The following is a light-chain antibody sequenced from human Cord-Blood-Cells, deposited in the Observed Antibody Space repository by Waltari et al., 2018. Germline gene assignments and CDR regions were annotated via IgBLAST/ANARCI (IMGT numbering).Light chain of an antibody. Sequence: SPGERATLSCRASQSVSSSYLAWYQQKPGQAPRLLIYGASSRATGIPDRFSGSGSGTDFTLTISRLEPEDFAVYYCQQYGSSPYSFGQGTKLEIK. CDR1: QSVSSSY. J-gene: IGKJ2*03. CDR2: GAS. V-gene: IGKV3-20*01. CDR3: QQYGSSPYS.